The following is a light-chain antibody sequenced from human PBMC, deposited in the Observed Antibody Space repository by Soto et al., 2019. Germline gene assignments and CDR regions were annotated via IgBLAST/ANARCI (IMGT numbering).Light chain of an antibody. J-gene: IGKJ2*01. Sequence: EVVMTQSPATLSVSPGERATLSCRASQSVSSNLAWYQQIPGQAPRLLISGASTRATGVPARFSGSGSGTDFTLTISSLQSEDFAVYYCQQYYDWPPRYTFGQGTKLEIK. CDR2: GAS. CDR1: QSVSSN. V-gene: IGKV3-15*01. CDR3: QQYYDWPPRYT.